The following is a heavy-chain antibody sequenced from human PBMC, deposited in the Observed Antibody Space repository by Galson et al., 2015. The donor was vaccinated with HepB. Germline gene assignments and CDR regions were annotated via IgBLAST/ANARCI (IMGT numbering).Heavy chain of an antibody. CDR3: ARDRLVVVPAAMSNYYYYYMDV. V-gene: IGHV1-2*06. D-gene: IGHD2-2*01. CDR2: INPNSGGT. CDR1: GYTFTGYY. Sequence: SVKVSCKASGYTFTGYYMHWVRQVPGQGLEWMGRINPNSGGTNYAQKFQGRVTMTRDTSISTAYMELSRLRSDDTAVYYCARDRLVVVPAAMSNYYYYYMDVWGKGTTVTVSS. J-gene: IGHJ6*03.